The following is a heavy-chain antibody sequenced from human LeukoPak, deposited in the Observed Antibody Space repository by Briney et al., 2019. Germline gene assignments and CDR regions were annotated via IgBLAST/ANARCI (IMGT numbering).Heavy chain of an antibody. J-gene: IGHJ4*02. CDR2: INPNSGGT. D-gene: IGHD2-2*01. CDR3: AREVVVPAQYYFDY. CDR1: GYTFTGYY. Sequence: GASVKVSCKASGYTFTGYYMHWVRQAPGQGLEWMGWINPNSGGTNYAQKFQGRVTMTRDTSISTAYMELSRLRSDDTAVYYCAREVVVPAQYYFDYWGQGTLVTVSS. V-gene: IGHV1-2*02.